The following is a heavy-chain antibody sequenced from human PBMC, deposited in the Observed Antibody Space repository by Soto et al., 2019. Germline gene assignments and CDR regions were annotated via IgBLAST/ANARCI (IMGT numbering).Heavy chain of an antibody. CDR3: RRSSRYSTDV. CDR2: IYGTGNT. CDR1: GGSITSSFY. J-gene: IGHJ6*02. V-gene: IGHV4-39*02. D-gene: IGHD6-13*01. Sequence: QLQLQESGPGLVKPSETLSLSCTVSGGSITSSFYWGWIRQPPGKGLEWIGSIYGTGNTYYNPSLKGRVTISADTSKHHFSLNLISVTAADTAVYYCRRSSRYSTDVWGQGATVTVSS.